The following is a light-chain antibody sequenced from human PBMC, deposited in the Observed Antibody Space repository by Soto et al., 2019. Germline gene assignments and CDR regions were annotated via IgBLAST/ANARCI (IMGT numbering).Light chain of an antibody. V-gene: IGLV2-14*02. Sequence: QSVLTQPASVSGSPGQSITISCTGTSSDVGSYNLVSWYQQHPGKAPKLMIYEGTKRPSGLSNRFSGSKSGNTASLRISGLQAEDEADYFCFSFTTTSTHVFGTGTKVTVL. CDR1: SSDVGSYNL. J-gene: IGLJ1*01. CDR2: EGT. CDR3: FSFTTTSTHV.